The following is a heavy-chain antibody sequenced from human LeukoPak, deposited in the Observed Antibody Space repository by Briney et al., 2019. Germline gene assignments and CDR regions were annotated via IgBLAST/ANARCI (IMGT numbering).Heavy chain of an antibody. Sequence: GGSLRLSCAASGFTFSSYEMNWVRQAPGKGLEWVSYISSSGSTVYYADSVKGRFTISRDNSKNTLYLQMNSLRAEDTAVYYCARQGIVGATKNLDYWGQGTLVTVSS. D-gene: IGHD1-26*01. CDR1: GFTFSSYE. J-gene: IGHJ4*02. CDR2: ISSSGSTV. CDR3: ARQGIVGATKNLDY. V-gene: IGHV3-48*03.